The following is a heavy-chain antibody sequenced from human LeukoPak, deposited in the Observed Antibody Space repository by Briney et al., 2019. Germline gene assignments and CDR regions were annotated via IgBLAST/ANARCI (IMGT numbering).Heavy chain of an antibody. J-gene: IGHJ5*02. D-gene: IGHD1-26*01. Sequence: ASVKVSCKASGYTFTSYAMHWVRQAPGQRLEWMGWINAGNGNTKYSQKFQGRVTIARDTSASTAYMELSSLRSEDTAVYYCAGRVGASSAFDPWGQGTLVTVSS. CDR1: GYTFTSYA. CDR2: INAGNGNT. CDR3: AGRVGASSAFDP. V-gene: IGHV1-3*01.